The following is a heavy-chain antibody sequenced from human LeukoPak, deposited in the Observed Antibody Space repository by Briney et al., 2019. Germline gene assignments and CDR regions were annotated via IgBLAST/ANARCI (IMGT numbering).Heavy chain of an antibody. CDR3: AELGITMIGGV. CDR2: ISSSSGST. V-gene: IGHV3-23*01. D-gene: IGHD3-10*02. J-gene: IGHJ6*04. Sequence: GGSLRLSCAASGFTFSTYAMSCVRQAPGKGLEWVSAISSSSGSTDYADSVKGRFTISRDNSKNSLYLQMNSLRAEDTAVYYCAELGITMIGGVWGKGTTVTISS. CDR1: GFTFSTYA.